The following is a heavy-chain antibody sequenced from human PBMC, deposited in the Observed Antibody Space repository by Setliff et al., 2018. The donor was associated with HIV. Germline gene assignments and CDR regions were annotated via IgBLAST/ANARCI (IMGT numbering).Heavy chain of an antibody. D-gene: IGHD5-12*01. V-gene: IGHV1-46*01. Sequence: ASVKVSCKASGYTFTSYPMHWVRQAPGQGLEWMGVINTSGGSAGYAEKFRGRVTMTRDTSTSTAYMELSSLRSEDTAVYYCARNILNTIRLDYWGQGTLVTVSS. CDR1: GYTFTSYP. J-gene: IGHJ4*02. CDR3: ARNILNTIRLDY. CDR2: INTSGGSA.